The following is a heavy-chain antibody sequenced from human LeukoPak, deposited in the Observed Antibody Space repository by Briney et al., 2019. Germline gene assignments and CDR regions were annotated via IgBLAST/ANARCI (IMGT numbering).Heavy chain of an antibody. Sequence: SETLSLTCAVYGGSFSGYYWSWIRQPPGKGVEWIGEINHSGSTNYNPSLKSRVTISVDTSKNQFSLKLSSVTAADTAVYYCARGLSGGVAARQRRFDYWGQGTLVTVSS. CDR3: ARGLSGGVAARQRRFDY. J-gene: IGHJ4*02. CDR2: INHSGST. V-gene: IGHV4-34*01. CDR1: GGSFSGYY. D-gene: IGHD6-6*01.